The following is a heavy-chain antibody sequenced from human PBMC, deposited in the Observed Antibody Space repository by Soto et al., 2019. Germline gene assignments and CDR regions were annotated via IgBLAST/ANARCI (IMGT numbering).Heavy chain of an antibody. V-gene: IGHV4-59*01. D-gene: IGHD1-26*01. Sequence: SETLSLTCTVSGGSISSYYWTWIRQPPGKGLEWIGYIYYSGSTNYNPFLKSRVTISVDTSKNQFSLKLSSVTAADTAVYYCARVGGSHHSVLDYWGQGTRVTVSS. CDR1: GGSISSYY. CDR2: IYYSGST. CDR3: ARVGGSHHSVLDY. J-gene: IGHJ4*02.